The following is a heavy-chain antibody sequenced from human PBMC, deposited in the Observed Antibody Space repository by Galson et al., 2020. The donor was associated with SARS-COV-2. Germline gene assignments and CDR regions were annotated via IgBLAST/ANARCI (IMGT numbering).Heavy chain of an antibody. V-gene: IGHV5-51*01. CDR2: IYPDDSDA. D-gene: IGHD3-9*01. CDR1: GYTFATYW. CDR3: ARHRRPSALVTPFDY. Sequence: GESLKISCKGSGYTFATYWIAWVRQMPGKGLEWMGIIYPDDSDARYSPSFKGQVTISADKSTSTAYLQWSSLQASDTAMYYCARHRRPSALVTPFDYWGQGALVTVSS. J-gene: IGHJ4*02.